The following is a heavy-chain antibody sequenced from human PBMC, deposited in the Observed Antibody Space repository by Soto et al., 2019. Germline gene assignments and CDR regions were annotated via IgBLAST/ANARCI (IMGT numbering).Heavy chain of an antibody. CDR1: GYTFTSYG. CDR2: ISAYNGNT. CDR3: ARGWGDAFDI. D-gene: IGHD1-26*01. J-gene: IGHJ3*02. V-gene: IGHV1-18*01. Sequence: ASVKVSLKASGYTFTSYGISWVRQAPGQGLEWMGWISAYNGNTNYAQKLQGRVTMNTDTSTSKAYMEPRSMRSDDKAVYPCARGWGDAFDIWGQGTMVPVSS.